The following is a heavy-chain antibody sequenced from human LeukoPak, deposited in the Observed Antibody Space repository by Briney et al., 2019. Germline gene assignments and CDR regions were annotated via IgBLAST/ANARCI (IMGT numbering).Heavy chain of an antibody. Sequence: PSQTLSLTCVVSGGSIRSGNYYWSWIRQPPGKGLEWIGTISYSGTTHDNPSLKSRVIISVDTSKKQFSLRLSSVTAADTAAYYCARGLSVGRGVNKLYYFDYWGQGPLVTVSS. D-gene: IGHD3-10*01. CDR1: GGSIRSGNYY. CDR2: ISYSGTT. J-gene: IGHJ4*02. V-gene: IGHV4-30-2*03. CDR3: ARGLSVGRGVNKLYYFDY.